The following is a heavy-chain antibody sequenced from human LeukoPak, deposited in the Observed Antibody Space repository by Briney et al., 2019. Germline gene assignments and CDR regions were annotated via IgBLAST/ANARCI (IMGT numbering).Heavy chain of an antibody. CDR2: INHSGST. CDR3: ARASRGTFGYMDV. Sequence: SETLSLTXAVYGGSFSGYYWSWIGQPPGKGLEWIGEINHSGSTNYNPSLKSRVTISVDTSKNQFSLKLSSVTAADTAVYYCARASRGTFGYMDVWGKGTTVTVSS. CDR1: GGSFSGYY. D-gene: IGHD2-2*01. V-gene: IGHV4-34*01. J-gene: IGHJ6*03.